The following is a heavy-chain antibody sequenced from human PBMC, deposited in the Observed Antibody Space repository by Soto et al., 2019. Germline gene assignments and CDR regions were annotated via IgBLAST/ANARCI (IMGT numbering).Heavy chain of an antibody. J-gene: IGHJ6*02. V-gene: IGHV5-10-1*01. CDR1: GYTFTSYW. CDR2: IDPSDSYT. D-gene: IGHD2-2*01. Sequence: GESLKISCKGSGYTFTSYWITWVRQMPGKGLEWMGRIDPSDSYTNYSPSFQGHVTISADKSISTAYLQWSSLKASDTAMYYCARRGLHPHTQHYGMDVWGQGTTVTVSS. CDR3: ARRGLHPHTQHYGMDV.